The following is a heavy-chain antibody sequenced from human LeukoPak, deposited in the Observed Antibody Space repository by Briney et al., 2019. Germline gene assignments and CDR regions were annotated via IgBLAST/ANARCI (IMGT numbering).Heavy chain of an antibody. CDR1: GGSFSGYY. Sequence: SETLSLTCAVYGGSFSGYYWSWIRQPPGKGLEWIGEINQSGSNNYTPYRKSRVTISVDTSKTQFSLKLSSVTAEDTAVYYCARGGNIYDILTGYYSPYYFDYWGQGTLVTVSS. J-gene: IGHJ4*02. CDR2: INQSGSN. V-gene: IGHV4-34*01. D-gene: IGHD3-9*01. CDR3: ARGGNIYDILTGYYSPYYFDY.